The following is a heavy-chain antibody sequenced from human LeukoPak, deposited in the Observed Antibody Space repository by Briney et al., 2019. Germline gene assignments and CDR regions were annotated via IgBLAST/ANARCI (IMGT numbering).Heavy chain of an antibody. CDR1: GFTVSSNY. Sequence: GGSLRLSCAASGFTVSSNYMTWVRQAPGKGLEWVSSIGSGSGGNTFYADSVKGRFTISRDNSRNTLYLQMNSLRVEDTAVYYCAKSTGWYSSSWYLISWGQGTLVTVSS. V-gene: IGHV3-23*01. CDR3: AKSTGWYSSSWYLIS. CDR2: IGSGSGGNT. J-gene: IGHJ4*02. D-gene: IGHD6-13*01.